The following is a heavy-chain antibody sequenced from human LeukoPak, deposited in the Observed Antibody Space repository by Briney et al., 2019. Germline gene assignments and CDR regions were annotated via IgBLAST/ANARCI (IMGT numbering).Heavy chain of an antibody. J-gene: IGHJ4*02. V-gene: IGHV1-46*01. Sequence: ASVKVSCKASGYTFTSYYMHWVRQAPGQGLEWMGIINPSGGSTSYAQKFQGRVTMTRDTSTSTVYMELSSLRSEDTAVYYCARGIRRGVTVSYFDYWGQGTLVTVSS. CDR3: ARGIRRGVTVSYFDY. D-gene: IGHD3-10*01. CDR1: GYTFTSYY. CDR2: INPSGGST.